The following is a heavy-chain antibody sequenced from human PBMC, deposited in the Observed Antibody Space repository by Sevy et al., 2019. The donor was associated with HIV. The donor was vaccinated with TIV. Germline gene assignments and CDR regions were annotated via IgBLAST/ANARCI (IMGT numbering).Heavy chain of an antibody. J-gene: IGHJ3*02. D-gene: IGHD6-19*01. Sequence: GGSLRLSCAASGISFSSYGMHWVRQAPGKGLEWVAVIWYDGSKKYYADFVKGRFTASRDNSRNTLYLQMNSLRAEDTGVYYCARVGRAVAGPVDIWGQGTKVTVSS. V-gene: IGHV3-33*01. CDR3: ARVGRAVAGPVDI. CDR1: GISFSSYG. CDR2: IWYDGSKK.